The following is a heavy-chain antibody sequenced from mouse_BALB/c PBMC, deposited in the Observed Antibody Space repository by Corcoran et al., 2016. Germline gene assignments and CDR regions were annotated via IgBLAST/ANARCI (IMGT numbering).Heavy chain of an antibody. V-gene: IGHV8-8*01. J-gene: IGHJ4*01. D-gene: IGHD2-14*01. Sequence: QVTLKESGPGILQPSQTLSLTCSFSGFSLSTSGMGVGWIRQPSGKGLEWLAHIWWDDDKRYNPALKSRLTLSKDPSSNQVFLKIASVDTADTATYYCARDRYDAAMDYWGQGTAVTVSS. CDR1: GFSLSTSGMG. CDR3: ARDRYDAAMDY. CDR2: IWWDDDK.